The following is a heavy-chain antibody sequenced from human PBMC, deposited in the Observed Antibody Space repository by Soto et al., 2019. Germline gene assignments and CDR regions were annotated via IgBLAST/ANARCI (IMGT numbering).Heavy chain of an antibody. CDR3: TTATKLNAGGQVSGAFDV. D-gene: IGHD6-25*01. CDR2: IVSRSDGGAI. CDR1: GFTFTSAW. V-gene: IGHV3-15*07. Sequence: EVQLVESGGGFVTPGGSLRLSCAASGFTFTSAWMNWVRQAPGKGLEWVARIVSRSDGGAIDYAAPVRGRFTISRDDSKNTLYLQMNSLKVEDTGIYFCTTATKLNAGGQVSGAFDVWGQGTMVTASS. J-gene: IGHJ3*01.